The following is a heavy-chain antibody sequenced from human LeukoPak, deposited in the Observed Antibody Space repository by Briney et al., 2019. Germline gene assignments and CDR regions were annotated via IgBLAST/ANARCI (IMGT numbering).Heavy chain of an antibody. Sequence: TGGSLRLSCAASGFTLSTYWMHWVRQGPGKGLVWVSYISPDGSITRYADSVKGRFTISRDDAKTSVYLQMNSLRDEDTAMYYCARDNIWAFDIWGQGTMVTVSS. CDR3: ARDNIWAFDI. V-gene: IGHV3-74*01. CDR2: ISPDGSIT. J-gene: IGHJ3*02. CDR1: GFTLSTYW. D-gene: IGHD3-9*01.